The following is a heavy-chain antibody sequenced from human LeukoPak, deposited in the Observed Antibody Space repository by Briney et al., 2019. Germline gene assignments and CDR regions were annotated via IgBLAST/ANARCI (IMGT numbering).Heavy chain of an antibody. J-gene: IGHJ4*02. V-gene: IGHV3-23*01. CDR3: ARRTTVVGPAPFDH. D-gene: IGHD4-23*01. CDR2: ISPGGDTI. Sequence: GGSLRLSCATSGFSFNIYAMSWVRQAPGKGLEWVSAISPGGDTIYYLDSVKGRFTISRDNSKNTLYLQMNSLRAEDTAVYYCARRTTVVGPAPFDHWGQGTLVTVSS. CDR1: GFSFNIYA.